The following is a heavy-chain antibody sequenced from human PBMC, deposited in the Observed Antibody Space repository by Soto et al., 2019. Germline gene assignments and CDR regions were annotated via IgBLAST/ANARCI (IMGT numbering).Heavy chain of an antibody. CDR3: ARSNGRLRFLEWLGELAAFDI. D-gene: IGHD3-3*01. Sequence: SETLSLTCTVSGCSISSYYWSLVRQPPGKGLEWIGYIYYSGSTNYNPSLKSRVTISVDTSKNQFSLKLSSVTAADTAVYYCARSNGRLRFLEWLGELAAFDIWGQGTMVTVSS. V-gene: IGHV4-59*01. J-gene: IGHJ3*02. CDR2: IYYSGST. CDR1: GCSISSYY.